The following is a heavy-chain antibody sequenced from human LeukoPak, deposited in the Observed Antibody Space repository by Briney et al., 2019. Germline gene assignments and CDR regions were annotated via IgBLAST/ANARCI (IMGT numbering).Heavy chain of an antibody. D-gene: IGHD3-3*01. Sequence: GGSLRLSCAASGFTFSTSNMNWVRQAPGKGLEWVSSISSSGTYIYYVDSVKGRFTISRDNAKNSLYLQMNSLRAEDTAVYYCARDPAGGHCDFWSGFYRFESWGQGTLVTVSS. J-gene: IGHJ4*02. V-gene: IGHV3-21*01. CDR2: ISSSGTYI. CDR1: GFTFSTSN. CDR3: ARDPAGGHCDFWSGFYRFES.